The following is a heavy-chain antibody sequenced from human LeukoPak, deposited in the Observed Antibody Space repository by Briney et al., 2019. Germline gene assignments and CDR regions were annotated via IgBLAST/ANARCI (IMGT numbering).Heavy chain of an antibody. Sequence: GGSLRLSCAASGFTFSSYWMHWVRQAPGKGLVRVSRINTDGSSTSYADSVKGRFTISRDNAKNTLYLQMNSLRAEDTAVYYCARDLRDIYYYYYMDVWGKGTTVTVSS. CDR2: INTDGSST. J-gene: IGHJ6*03. D-gene: IGHD2-15*01. V-gene: IGHV3-74*01. CDR3: ARDLRDIYYYYYMDV. CDR1: GFTFSSYW.